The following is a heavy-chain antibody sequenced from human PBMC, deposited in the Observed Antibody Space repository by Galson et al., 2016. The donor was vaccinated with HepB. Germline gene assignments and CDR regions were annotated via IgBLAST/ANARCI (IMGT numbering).Heavy chain of an antibody. CDR3: AREGYCSGGSCYSGYYGMDV. CDR1: GFTFSSYG. CDR2: ISSSGSTI. J-gene: IGHJ6*02. D-gene: IGHD2-15*01. Sequence: SLRLSCAASGFTFSSYGMHWVRQAPGKGLEWVSYISSSGSTIYYADSLKGRFTMSRDNAKKSMYLQMNNLRGDDTAVYYCAREGYCSGGSCYSGYYGMDVWGQGTTVTVSS. V-gene: IGHV3-48*04.